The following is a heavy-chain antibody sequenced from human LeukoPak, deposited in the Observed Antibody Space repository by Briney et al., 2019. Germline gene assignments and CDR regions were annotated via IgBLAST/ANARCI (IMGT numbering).Heavy chain of an antibody. CDR2: IYPGHSDT. CDR1: GYSFTSYW. Sequence: GESLKISCKGSGYSFTSYWIGWVRQMPGKGLELMGIIYPGHSDTRYSPSFQGQVTISADKSISTAYLQWSSLKASDTAMYYCARRVFGSDIAGVPDVYFDYWGQGTLVTVSS. V-gene: IGHV5-51*01. CDR3: ARRVFGSDIAGVPDVYFDY. J-gene: IGHJ4*02. D-gene: IGHD6-13*01.